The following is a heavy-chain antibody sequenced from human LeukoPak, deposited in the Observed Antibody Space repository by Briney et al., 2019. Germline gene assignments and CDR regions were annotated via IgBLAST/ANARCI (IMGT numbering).Heavy chain of an antibody. CDR2: INHSGST. J-gene: IGHJ4*02. Sequence: SETLSLTCAVYGGSFSGYYWSWIRQPPGKGLEWIGEINHSGSTNYNPSLKSRVTISVGTSKNQFSLKLSSVTAADTAVYYCGRVGMGNIVVVPAARYGTFDYWGQGTLVTVSS. CDR1: GGSFSGYY. D-gene: IGHD2-2*01. V-gene: IGHV4-34*01. CDR3: GRVGMGNIVVVPAARYGTFDY.